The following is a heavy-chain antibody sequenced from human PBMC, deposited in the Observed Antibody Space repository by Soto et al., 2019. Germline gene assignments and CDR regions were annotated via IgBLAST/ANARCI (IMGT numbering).Heavy chain of an antibody. Sequence: PGGSLRLSCAASGFTFSSYAMSWVRQAPGKGLEWVSAISGSGGSTYYADSVKGRFTISRDNSKNTLYLQMNSLRAEDTAVYYCAKEEYHCSSTSCYLGPSAGPGPLDIWGQGTMVTVSS. CDR3: AKEEYHCSSTSCYLGPSAGPGPLDI. CDR2: ISGSGGST. D-gene: IGHD2-2*01. J-gene: IGHJ3*02. V-gene: IGHV3-23*01. CDR1: GFTFSSYA.